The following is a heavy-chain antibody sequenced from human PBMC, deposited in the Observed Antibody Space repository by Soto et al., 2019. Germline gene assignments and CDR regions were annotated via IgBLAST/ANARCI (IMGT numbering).Heavy chain of an antibody. CDR1: GFSLSTPGVG. CDR2: IYWDDDK. J-gene: IGHJ5*02. CDR3: AQSQCPSLIPFGGLIVVGRCAP. Sequence: QITLKESGPTLVKPKQPLTLTCTFSGFSLSTPGVGVGWIRQPPGKALEWLAIIYWDDDKRYSPSVNTRLTITKDTSKNQVFIILTSMGPLDTATYYCAQSQCPSLIPFGGLIVVGRCAPWGQGTLVTVSS. V-gene: IGHV2-5*02. D-gene: IGHD3-16*02.